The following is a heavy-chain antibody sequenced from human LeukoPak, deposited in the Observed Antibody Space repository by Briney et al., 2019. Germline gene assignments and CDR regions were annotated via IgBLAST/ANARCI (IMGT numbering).Heavy chain of an antibody. D-gene: IGHD6-13*01. Sequence: SQTLSLTCTVSGGSISSPSYYWSWIRQPAGKGLEWIGRIYTGGSTNYNPSLKSRVTLSLDTSKNQFSLKLSSVTAADTAVYYCARDTLGITAAGLHWGQGTLVTVSS. CDR3: ARDTLGITAAGLH. J-gene: IGHJ4*02. V-gene: IGHV4-61*02. CDR2: IYTGGST. CDR1: GGSISSPSYY.